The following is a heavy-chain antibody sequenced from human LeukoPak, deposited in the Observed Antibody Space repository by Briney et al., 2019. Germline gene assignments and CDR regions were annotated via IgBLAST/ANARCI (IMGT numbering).Heavy chain of an antibody. Sequence: ASVKVSCKASGYTFTNYYMHWVRHAPGQGLEWMGMINPNGGSTSYAQRFQGRVTMTRDTSTSTFYMELSTLRYEDTAVYYCARGSYYYMDVWVKGTTVTISS. CDR2: INPNGGST. CDR1: GYTFTNYY. CDR3: ARGSYYYMDV. V-gene: IGHV1-46*01. J-gene: IGHJ6*03.